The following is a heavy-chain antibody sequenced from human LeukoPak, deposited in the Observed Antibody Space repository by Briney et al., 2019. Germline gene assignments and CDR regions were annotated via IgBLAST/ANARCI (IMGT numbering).Heavy chain of an antibody. CDR2: ISDSGGST. CDR1: GFTFSNYD. D-gene: IGHD6-19*01. J-gene: IGHJ5*02. CDR3: AKDLSRAVAADWFDP. V-gene: IGHV3-23*01. Sequence: GGSLRLSCAASGFTFSNYDMSWVRQAPGKGLGWVSSISDSGGSTYYADSVKGRFTISRDNSKNTLYLQMTNLRAADTAVYYCAKDLSRAVAADWFDPWDQGSLVTVSS.